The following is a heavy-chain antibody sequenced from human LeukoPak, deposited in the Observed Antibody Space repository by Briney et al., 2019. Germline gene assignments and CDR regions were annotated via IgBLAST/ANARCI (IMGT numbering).Heavy chain of an antibody. J-gene: IGHJ5*02. Sequence: GASVKVSCKASGYTFTSYDINWVRQATGQGLEWMGWMNPNSGNTGYAQKFQGRVTMTSNTSISTAYMELTSLRSEDTAVYYCARGGIYYDSSGYYPHWFDPWGQGTLVTVSS. CDR2: MNPNSGNT. V-gene: IGHV1-8*01. CDR3: ARGGIYYDSSGYYPHWFDP. D-gene: IGHD3-22*01. CDR1: GYTFTSYD.